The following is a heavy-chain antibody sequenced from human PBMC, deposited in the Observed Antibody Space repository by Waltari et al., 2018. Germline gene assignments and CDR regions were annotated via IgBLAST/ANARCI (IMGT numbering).Heavy chain of an antibody. Sequence: QVQLQESGPGLVKPSETLSLTCAVSGYSISSGYYWGWIRQPPGKGLEWIGSIYHSGSTYYNPSLKSRVTISVDTSKNQFSLKLSSVTAADTAVYYCARHRYGGHVYFDYWGQGTLVIVSS. CDR3: ARHRYGGHVYFDY. V-gene: IGHV4-38-2*01. D-gene: IGHD5-18*01. CDR1: GYSISSGYY. CDR2: IYHSGST. J-gene: IGHJ4*02.